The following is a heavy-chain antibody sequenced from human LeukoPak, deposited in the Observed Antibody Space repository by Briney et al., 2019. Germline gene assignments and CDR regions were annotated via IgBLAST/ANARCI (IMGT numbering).Heavy chain of an antibody. CDR3: ARDPSKSRRYCSGGSCYSGEGYYYYYGMDV. CDR1: GFTFSSYA. V-gene: IGHV3-30*04. J-gene: IGHJ6*02. CDR2: ISYDGSNK. Sequence: PGGSLRLSCAASGFTFSSYAMHWVRQAPGKGLEWVAVISYDGSNKYCADSVKGRFTISRDNSKNTLYLQMNSRRAEDTAVYYCARDPSKSRRYCSGGSCYSGEGYYYYYGMDVWGQGTTVTVSS. D-gene: IGHD2-15*01.